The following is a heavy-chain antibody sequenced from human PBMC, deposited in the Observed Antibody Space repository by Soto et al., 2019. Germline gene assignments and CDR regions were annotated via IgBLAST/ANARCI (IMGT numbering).Heavy chain of an antibody. D-gene: IGHD3-22*01. V-gene: IGHV4-31*03. CDR2: IYYSGST. CDR3: ARDVGQYDSSGYYHGWFDP. J-gene: IGHJ5*02. Sequence: QLLESGPGLVKPSQTLSLTCTVSGGSISSGGYYWSWIRQHPGKGLEWIGYIYYSGSTYYNPSLKSRVTISVDTSKNQFSLKLSSVTAADTAVYYCARDVGQYDSSGYYHGWFDPWGQGTLVTVSS. CDR1: GGSISSGGYY.